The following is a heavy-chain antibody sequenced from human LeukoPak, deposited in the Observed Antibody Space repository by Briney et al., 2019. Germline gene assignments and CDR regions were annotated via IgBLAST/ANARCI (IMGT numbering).Heavy chain of an antibody. J-gene: IGHJ3*02. CDR1: GGSISSYY. Sequence: SETLSLTCTVSGGSISSYYWSWIRQPPGKGLEWIGYIYYSGSTNYNPSLKSRVTISVDTSKNQFSLTLSSVTAADTAVHYCARGIRFLGWVYCFVIWGQGAMGTVLS. CDR2: IYYSGST. D-gene: IGHD3-3*01. CDR3: ARGIRFLGWVYCFVI. V-gene: IGHV4-59*01.